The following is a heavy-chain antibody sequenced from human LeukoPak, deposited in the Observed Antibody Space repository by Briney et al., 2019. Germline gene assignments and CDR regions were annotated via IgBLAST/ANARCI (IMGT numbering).Heavy chain of an antibody. CDR1: GGTFSSYA. D-gene: IGHD3-10*01. J-gene: IGHJ4*02. CDR3: ARDRARYYGSGSFDY. Sequence: RASVKVSCKASGGTFSSYAISWVRQAPGQGLEWMGGIIPIFGTANYAQKFQGRVTITTDESTSTAYMELSSLRSEDTAVYYCARDRARYYGSGSFDYWGQGTLVTVSS. CDR2: IIPIFGTA. V-gene: IGHV1-69*05.